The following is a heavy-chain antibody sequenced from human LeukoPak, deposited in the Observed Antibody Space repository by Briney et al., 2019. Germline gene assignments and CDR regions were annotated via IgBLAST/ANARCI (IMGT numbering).Heavy chain of an antibody. J-gene: IGHJ4*02. CDR2: IYTSGST. CDR1: GGSISSYY. CDR3: ARGVAVAGPYCFDY. V-gene: IGHV4-4*07. Sequence: PSETLSLTCTVSGGSISSYYWSWIRRPAGKGLEWIGRIYTSGSTNYNPSLKSRVTMSVDTSKNQFSLKLSSVTAADTAVYYCARGVAVAGPYCFDYWGQGTLVTVSS. D-gene: IGHD6-19*01.